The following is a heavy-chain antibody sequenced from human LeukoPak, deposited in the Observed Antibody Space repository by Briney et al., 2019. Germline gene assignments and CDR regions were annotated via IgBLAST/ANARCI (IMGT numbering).Heavy chain of an antibody. Sequence: SETLSLTCIVSGGSISNYFWSWIRQPPGKGLEWIGYVHYTGSTNYDPSLKSRATISVDKSKKQFSLKLSSVTATDTAVYYCARPAAGQGGDWYFDLWGRGTLVTVSS. CDR3: ARPAAGQGGDWYFDL. D-gene: IGHD6-13*01. J-gene: IGHJ2*01. V-gene: IGHV4-59*08. CDR2: VHYTGST. CDR1: GGSISNYF.